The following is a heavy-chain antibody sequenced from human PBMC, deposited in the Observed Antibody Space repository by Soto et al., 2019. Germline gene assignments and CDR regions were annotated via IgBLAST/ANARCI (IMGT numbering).Heavy chain of an antibody. CDR2: INVDNGET. Sequence: QVQLVQSGAAVKKPGASVKVSCKASGYNFMRYGFTWVRQAPGQGLEWMGWINVDNGETKYPQKIQGRVTMTTDTSTSTGYMELRSLTSDDTAVYYCARWISGGDSDWFDPGGHGTLVTVSS. V-gene: IGHV1-18*04. D-gene: IGHD1-26*01. CDR1: GYNFMRYG. CDR3: ARWISGGDSDWFDP. J-gene: IGHJ5*02.